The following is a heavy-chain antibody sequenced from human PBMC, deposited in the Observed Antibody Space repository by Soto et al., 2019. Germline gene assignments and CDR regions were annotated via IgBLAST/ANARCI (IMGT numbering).Heavy chain of an antibody. CDR3: ARDAGVSGALYY. V-gene: IGHV1-18*01. CDR2: ISAYNGNT. J-gene: IGHJ4*02. CDR1: GYTFTSYG. Sequence: QVQLVQSGAEVKKPGASVKVSCKASGYTFTSYGISWVRQAPGQGLEWMGWISAYNGNTNYAQKLQGRVTMTTDTSTSTPYMELTSLRSAATAVYYCARDAGVSGALYYWGQGTLVTVSS. D-gene: IGHD3-3*01.